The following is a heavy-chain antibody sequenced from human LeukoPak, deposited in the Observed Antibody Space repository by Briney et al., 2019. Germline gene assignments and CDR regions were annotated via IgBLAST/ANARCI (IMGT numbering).Heavy chain of an antibody. CDR3: VRDVGFDFDY. Sequence: SQTLSLTCAISGDSVSSNSAAWNWIRQSPSRGLESLGRTYYRSKWYNDYAISVKSRISINPDTSKNQFSLQLSSVTPEDTAVYYCVRDVGFDFDYWGQGTLVTVSS. V-gene: IGHV6-1*01. CDR2: TYYRSKWYN. CDR1: GDSVSSNSAA. J-gene: IGHJ4*02. D-gene: IGHD3-10*01.